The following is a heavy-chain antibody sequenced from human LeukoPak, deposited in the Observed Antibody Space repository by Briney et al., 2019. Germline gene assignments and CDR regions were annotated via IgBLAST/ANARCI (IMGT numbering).Heavy chain of an antibody. J-gene: IGHJ6*03. CDR2: IYYSGTT. V-gene: IGHV4-39*01. CDR1: GGSISSSNYY. Sequence: SETLSLTCTVSGGSISSSNYYWGWIRQPPGKGLEWVGTIYYSGTTYYNPSLESRVTISEDTSKNQFSLTLRSVTAADTAVYYCARQISGYYYYYMDVWGKGTTVTVSS. D-gene: IGHD3-10*01. CDR3: ARQISGYYYYYMDV.